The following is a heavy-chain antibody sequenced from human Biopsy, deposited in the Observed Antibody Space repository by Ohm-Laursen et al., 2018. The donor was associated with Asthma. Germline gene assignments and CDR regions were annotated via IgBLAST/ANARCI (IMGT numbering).Heavy chain of an antibody. D-gene: IGHD3-22*01. J-gene: IGHJ4*02. V-gene: IGHV3-53*01. Sequence: SLRLSCTASGFAVSRDHMFWVRQAPGKGLEWVSVIYSGGTSHTADSVRGRFTISRDYSRNTLYLQMHSLRAEDTAVYYCARGDSSNWSHYYFDYWGQGTLVTVSS. CDR3: ARGDSSNWSHYYFDY. CDR1: GFAVSRDH. CDR2: IYSGGTS.